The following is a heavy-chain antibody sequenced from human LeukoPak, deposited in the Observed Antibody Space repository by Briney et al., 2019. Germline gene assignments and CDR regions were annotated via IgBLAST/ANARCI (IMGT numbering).Heavy chain of an antibody. Sequence: VKVSCKASGYTFTSYDINWVRQATGQGLEWMGWMNPNSGNTGYAQKFQGRVTMTRNTSISTAYMELSSLRSEDTAVYYCARVPAARWLGGDWFDPWGQGTLVTVSS. CDR1: GYTFTSYD. J-gene: IGHJ5*02. V-gene: IGHV1-8*01. D-gene: IGHD6-6*01. CDR2: MNPNSGNT. CDR3: ARVPAARWLGGDWFDP.